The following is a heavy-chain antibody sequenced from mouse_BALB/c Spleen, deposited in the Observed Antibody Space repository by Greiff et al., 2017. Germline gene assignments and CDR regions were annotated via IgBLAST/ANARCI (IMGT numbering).Heavy chain of an antibody. CDR2: ILPGSGST. CDR3: APYGNHYAMDY. Sequence: VQLQQSGAELMKPGASVKISCKATGYTFSSYWIEWVKQRPGHGLEWIGEILPGSGSTNYNEKFKGKATFTADTSSNTAYMQLSSLTSEDSAVYYCAPYGNHYAMDYWGQGTSVTVSS. J-gene: IGHJ4*01. CDR1: GYTFSSYW. V-gene: IGHV1-9*01. D-gene: IGHD2-10*02.